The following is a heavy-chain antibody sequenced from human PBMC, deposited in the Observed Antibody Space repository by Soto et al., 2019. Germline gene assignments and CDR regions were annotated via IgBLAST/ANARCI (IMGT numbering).Heavy chain of an antibody. J-gene: IGHJ6*02. Sequence: QVQLQESGPGLVKPSETLSLTCTVSGGSVSSGRYYWSWIRQPAGKGLEWIGYIYYRGNTNYNPSLKSRVTISVDTSKNQFLLSLTSVTDADTAVYYCATGGVSVARDYYNGLDVWGQGTTVTVSS. CDR3: ATGGVSVARDYYNGLDV. V-gene: IGHV4-61*01. CDR1: GGSVSSGRYY. CDR2: IYYRGNT. D-gene: IGHD2-2*01.